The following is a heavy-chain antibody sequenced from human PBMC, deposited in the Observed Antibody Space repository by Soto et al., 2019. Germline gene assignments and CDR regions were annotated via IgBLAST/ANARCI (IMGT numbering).Heavy chain of an antibody. J-gene: IGHJ5*02. D-gene: IGHD4-17*01. CDR1: GYTFTRYD. CDR2: MNPNSGNT. V-gene: IGHV1-8*01. Sequence: QVQLVQSGAEVKKPGASVKVSCKASGYTFTRYDINWVRQATGQGLEYLGWMNPNSGNTAYVQKFQGRVTMTWDTSITTAYMELSSLQSEDTAVYFCARGIKYGAYSRWFDPWGQGTLVTVSS. CDR3: ARGIKYGAYSRWFDP.